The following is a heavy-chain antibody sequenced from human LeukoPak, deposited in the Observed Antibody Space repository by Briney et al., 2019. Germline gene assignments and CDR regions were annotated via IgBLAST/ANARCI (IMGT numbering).Heavy chain of an antibody. CDR1: GFTLSSYR. Sequence: GGSLRLSCAAPGFTLSSYRVSWVRQAPGKGLEWVANIKKDGSEKYYADSVKGRFPISRDGAKTSLYLEKNCLRAEDTAVYYCARHLSGITGDTYGRGIDYWGQGTLVTVSS. V-gene: IGHV3-7*01. CDR3: ARHLSGITGDTYGRGIDY. D-gene: IGHD5-18*01. J-gene: IGHJ4*02. CDR2: IKKDGSEK.